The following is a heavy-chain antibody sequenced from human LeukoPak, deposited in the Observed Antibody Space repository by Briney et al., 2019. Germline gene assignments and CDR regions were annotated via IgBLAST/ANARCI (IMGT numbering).Heavy chain of an antibody. V-gene: IGHV3-30*18. J-gene: IGHJ6*02. D-gene: IGHD2-2*01. CDR2: ISYDGSNK. Sequence: GGSLRLSCAASGFTFSSYGIHWVRQAPGKGLEWVAVISYDGSNKYYADSVRGRFTISRDNSKNTLYLQMNSLRAEDTAVYYCAKDIVVVPAAIGYYYYGMDVWGQGTTVTVSS. CDR3: AKDIVVVPAAIGYYYYGMDV. CDR1: GFTFSSYG.